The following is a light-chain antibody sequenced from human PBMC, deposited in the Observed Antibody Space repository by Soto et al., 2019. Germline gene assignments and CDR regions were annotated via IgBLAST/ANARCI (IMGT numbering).Light chain of an antibody. V-gene: IGLV1-51*02. CDR3: ATWDSSLSVVV. CDR2: ENN. J-gene: IGLJ2*01. CDR1: SSNIGSNY. Sequence: QSALTQPPSVSAAPGQTVTIACSGSSSNIGSNYVSWYQQPPGTAPNLLIYENNRRRSGISDRFSGSKSGTSATLGITGLQTEDEADYYCATWDSSLSVVVFGGGTQLTVL.